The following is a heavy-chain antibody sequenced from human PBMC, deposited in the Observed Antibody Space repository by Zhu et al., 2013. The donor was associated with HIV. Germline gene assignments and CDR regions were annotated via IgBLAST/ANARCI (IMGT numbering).Heavy chain of an antibody. V-gene: IGHV1-2*02. D-gene: IGHD2-2*01. CDR2: VDPSSGVA. CDR3: ARDKIGSSTTYYYYMDV. Sequence: QLKLVQSGPEVKRPGSSVKVSCETSGVYFNSLPISWLRQAPGQGLEWMGWVDPSSGVAIPARKFRGRVTMTWDTSFNTAYLDVSGLTSQDTAVYYCARDKIGSSTTYYYYMDVWGKGTNGHRLL. CDR1: GVYFNSLP. J-gene: IGHJ6*03.